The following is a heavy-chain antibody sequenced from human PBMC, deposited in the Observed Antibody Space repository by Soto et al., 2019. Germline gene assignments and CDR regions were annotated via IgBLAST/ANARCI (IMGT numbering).Heavy chain of an antibody. CDR3: ARTDKYNSQSSGWANRFDY. D-gene: IGHD6-19*01. V-gene: IGHV3-23*01. CDR1: GFIFSNYA. Sequence: EVQLLESGGDLVQPGGSLRLSCAASGFIFSNYAMTWVRQAPGKGPEWVSTFTSGGSTYYRDTVKGRFTISRDNSKNPLYLQMNSLRAEDTAVHYCARTDKYNSQSSGWANRFDYWGQGTLVTVSS. J-gene: IGHJ4*02. CDR2: FTSGGST.